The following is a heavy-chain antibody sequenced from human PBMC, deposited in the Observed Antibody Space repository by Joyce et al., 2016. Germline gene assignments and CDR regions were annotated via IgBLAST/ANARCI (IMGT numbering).Heavy chain of an antibody. V-gene: IGHV3-73*02. D-gene: IGHD2-2*01. CDR3: SRQTISCHDY. Sequence: EVQLVESGGGLVQPGGSLKLSCAASGFTFSDSHIHWVRQASGKGLEWVGNIRHKGDNYATAYSASVKGRFTISRDDSKNTAYLQMNSLKTEDTAVYFCSRQTISCHDYWGQGTVVTVSS. J-gene: IGHJ4*02. CDR1: GFTFSDSH. CDR2: IRHKGDNYAT.